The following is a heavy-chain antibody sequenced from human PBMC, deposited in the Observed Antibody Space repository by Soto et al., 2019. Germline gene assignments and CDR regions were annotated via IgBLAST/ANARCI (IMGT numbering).Heavy chain of an antibody. CDR3: ARWGYYDILTGYSYGMDV. V-gene: IGHV1-3*01. CDR2: INDGNGNT. J-gene: IGHJ6*02. Sequence: QVQLVQSGAEVKKPGASVKVSCKASGYTFTSYAMHWVRQAPGQRLEWMGWINDGNGNTKYSQKFQGRVTITRDTSASTAYMELSSLRSEGTAVYYCARWGYYDILTGYSYGMDVWGQGTTVTVSS. D-gene: IGHD3-9*01. CDR1: GYTFTSYA.